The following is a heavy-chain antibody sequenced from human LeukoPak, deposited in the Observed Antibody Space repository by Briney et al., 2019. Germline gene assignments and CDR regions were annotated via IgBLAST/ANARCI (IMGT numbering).Heavy chain of an antibody. D-gene: IGHD3-22*01. CDR2: IRYDGRNK. Sequence: GGSLRLSCAASGFTFSRYGMHWVRQAPGKGLEWVALIRYDGRNKNHADSVKGRFTISRDNSKNTLYLQMNSLRAEDTAVYYCAKTSDYDSSGYFNYYYYYMDVWGKGTTVTVSS. CDR1: GFTFSRYG. CDR3: AKTSDYDSSGYFNYYYYYMDV. V-gene: IGHV3-30*02. J-gene: IGHJ6*03.